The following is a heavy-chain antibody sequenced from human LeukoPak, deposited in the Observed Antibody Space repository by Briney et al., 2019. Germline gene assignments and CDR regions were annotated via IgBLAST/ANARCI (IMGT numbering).Heavy chain of an antibody. D-gene: IGHD1-1*01. CDR3: ARGRRQLERQMYWFDP. CDR1: GYTFTSYG. V-gene: IGHV1-18*01. CDR2: ISAYNGNT. Sequence: ASVKVSCKASGYTFTSYGISWVLQAPGHGLEWMGWISAYNGNTNYAQKLQGRVTMTTDTSTSTAYMELRSLRSDDTAVYYCARGRRQLERQMYWFDPWGQGTLVTVSS. J-gene: IGHJ5*02.